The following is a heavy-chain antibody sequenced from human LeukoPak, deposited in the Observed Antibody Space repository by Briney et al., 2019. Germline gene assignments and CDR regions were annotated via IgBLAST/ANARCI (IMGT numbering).Heavy chain of an antibody. V-gene: IGHV3-23*01. CDR3: ARAPSEIGGYYPEYFRH. J-gene: IGHJ1*01. D-gene: IGHD3-3*01. CDR2: ISGNGVGT. CDR1: GFTFSRNA. Sequence: GGSLRLSCAASGFTFSRNAMNWVRQAPGKGLEWVASISGNGVGTYYADSVKGRFNISRDNAKNTLSLQMNSLRPEDTGVYYCARAPSEIGGYYPEYFRHWGQGTLVTVSS.